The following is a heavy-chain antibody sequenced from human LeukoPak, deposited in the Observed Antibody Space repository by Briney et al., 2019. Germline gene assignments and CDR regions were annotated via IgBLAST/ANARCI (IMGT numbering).Heavy chain of an antibody. CDR3: ARHFEALVGAAPRGWFDP. CDR1: GYSFTSYW. Sequence: RGASLNICCESSGYSFTSYWICCGRHMPRKGLEWRGIIYPGDSDTRYSPSFQGQVTISADKSISTDYLQWSSLKASDTAMSYCARHFEALVGAAPRGWFDPWGQGTLVTVSS. CDR2: IYPGDSDT. D-gene: IGHD1-26*01. J-gene: IGHJ5*02. V-gene: IGHV5-51*01.